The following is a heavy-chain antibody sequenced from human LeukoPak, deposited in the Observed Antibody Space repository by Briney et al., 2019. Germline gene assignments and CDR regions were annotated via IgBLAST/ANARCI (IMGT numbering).Heavy chain of an antibody. CDR3: TRGRPGHYYDY. CDR2: ISGSSSTI. D-gene: IGHD6-6*01. J-gene: IGHJ4*02. CDR1: GFTSSGYS. V-gene: IGHV3-48*02. Sequence: GGSLRLSCVVSGFTSSGYSMNWVRQAPGKGLEWVSYISGSSSTIFYADSMKGRFTASRDNAKNSLYLQMDSLRDGDTAVYYCTRGRPGHYYDYWGQGTRVTVSS.